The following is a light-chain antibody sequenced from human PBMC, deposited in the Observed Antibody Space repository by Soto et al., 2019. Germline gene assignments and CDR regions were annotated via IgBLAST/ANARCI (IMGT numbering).Light chain of an antibody. CDR3: QQYKNYLT. J-gene: IGKJ3*01. Sequence: DIRMTQSPSTLSASVGDRVTITCRASQSISTWLAWYQQKPGKAPKVVIYDASSLESGVPSRFSGSGSGTEFTLTISSLQPDDFATYYCQQYKNYLTFGPGTKVDIK. CDR1: QSISTW. CDR2: DAS. V-gene: IGKV1-5*01.